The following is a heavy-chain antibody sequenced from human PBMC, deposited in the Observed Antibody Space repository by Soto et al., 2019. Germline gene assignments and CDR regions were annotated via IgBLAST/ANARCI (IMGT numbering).Heavy chain of an antibody. D-gene: IGHD3-22*01. J-gene: IGHJ3*02. Sequence: GGSLRLSCAASGFTFSSYGMHWVRQAPGKGLEWVAVIWYDGSNKYYADSVKGRFTISRDNSKNTLYLQMDSLRVEDTAVYYCARDTARIAAPDYYDSSGLPQNDAFDIWGQGTMVTVSS. CDR1: GFTFSSYG. CDR3: ARDTARIAAPDYYDSSGLPQNDAFDI. CDR2: IWYDGSNK. V-gene: IGHV3-33*01.